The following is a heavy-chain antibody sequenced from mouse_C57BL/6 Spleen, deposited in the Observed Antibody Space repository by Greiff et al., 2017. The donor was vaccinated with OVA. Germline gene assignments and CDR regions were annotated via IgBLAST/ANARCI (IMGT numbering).Heavy chain of an antibody. CDR3: AREGEEYYFDY. V-gene: IGHV1-22*01. CDR1: GYTFTDYN. CDR2: INPNNGGT. J-gene: IGHJ2*01. Sequence: VQLKESGPELVKPGASVKMSCKASGYTFTDYNMHWVKQSHGKSLEWIGYINPNNGGTSYNQKFKGKATLTVNKSSSTAYMELRSLTSEDSAVYYCAREGEEYYFDYWGQGTTLTVSS.